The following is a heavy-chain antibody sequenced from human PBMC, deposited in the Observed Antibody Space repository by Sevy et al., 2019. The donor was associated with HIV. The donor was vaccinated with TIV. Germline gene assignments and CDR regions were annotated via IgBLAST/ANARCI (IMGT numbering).Heavy chain of an antibody. V-gene: IGHV1-69*13. CDR2: IIPMYNTP. D-gene: IGHD6-19*01. CDR1: GATFSSDV. J-gene: IGHJ4*02. CDR3: AGGVTVAGSYFDY. Sequence: ASVKVSCKASGATFSSDVISWVRQVPGQGLEWMGGIIPMYNTPSYAQNFQGRVTITADGSTSTVYMDLSSLRSEDTAIYYCAGGVTVAGSYFDYWGQGTLVTVSS.